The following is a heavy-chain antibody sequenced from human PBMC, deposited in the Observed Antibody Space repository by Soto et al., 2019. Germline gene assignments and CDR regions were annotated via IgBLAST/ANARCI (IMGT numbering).Heavy chain of an antibody. CDR1: GGSFSGYY. Sequence: QVQLQQWGAGLSKPSETLSLTCAVYGGSFSGYYWSWIRQPPGKGLEWIGEINHSGSTNYNPSLKSRVTISVDTSKNQFSLKLSSVTAADTAVYYCARGRYCSGGSCYSGAYFQHWGQGTLVTVSS. J-gene: IGHJ1*01. D-gene: IGHD2-15*01. CDR3: ARGRYCSGGSCYSGAYFQH. V-gene: IGHV4-34*01. CDR2: INHSGST.